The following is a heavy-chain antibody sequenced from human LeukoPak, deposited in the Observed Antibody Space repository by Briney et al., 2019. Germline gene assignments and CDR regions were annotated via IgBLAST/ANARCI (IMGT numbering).Heavy chain of an antibody. V-gene: IGHV3-74*03. D-gene: IGHD4-17*01. Sequence: PGGSLRLSCAASGFTFSSYWMYWVRQVPGKGLVWVSRITSDGSDTTYADSVKGRFTISRDNAKNTLYLQMNSLRAEDTAVCYCARGNYGDSNWFDPWAREPWSPSPQ. CDR1: GFTFSSYW. CDR3: ARGNYGDSNWFDP. CDR2: ITSDGSDT. J-gene: IGHJ5*02.